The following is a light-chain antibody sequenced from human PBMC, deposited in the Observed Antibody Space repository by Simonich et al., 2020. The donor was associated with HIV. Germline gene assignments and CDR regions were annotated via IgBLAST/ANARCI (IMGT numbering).Light chain of an antibody. CDR1: QSVSSN. V-gene: IGKV3-15*01. CDR3: QQYNNWLYT. J-gene: IGKJ2*01. CDR2: GAS. Sequence: EIVMTQSPATLSVSPGERATFSCRASQSVSSNLAGYQQKPGQAPRLLIYGASARATCIPARFRGSGSGTEFTLTISSLQSEDFAVYYCQQYNNWLYTFGQGTKLEIK.